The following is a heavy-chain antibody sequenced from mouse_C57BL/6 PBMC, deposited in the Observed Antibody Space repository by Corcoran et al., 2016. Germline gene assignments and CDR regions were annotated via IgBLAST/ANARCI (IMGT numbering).Heavy chain of an antibody. Sequence: QIQLVQSGPELKKPGETVKISCKASGYTFTNYGMNWVKQAPGKGLKWMGWINTYTGEPTYADDFKGRFAFSLETSASTAYLQINNLINEDMATYFCSRGVTVWDFDYWGQGTTLTVSS. CDR3: SRGVTVWDFDY. CDR2: INTYTGEP. V-gene: IGHV9-1*02. J-gene: IGHJ2*01. CDR1: GYTFTNYG. D-gene: IGHD2-5*01.